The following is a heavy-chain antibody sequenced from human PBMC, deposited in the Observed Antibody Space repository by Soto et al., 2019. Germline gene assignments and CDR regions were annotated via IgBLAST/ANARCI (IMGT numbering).Heavy chain of an antibody. CDR3: ARVVVVPAAGIDY. D-gene: IGHD2-2*01. J-gene: IGHJ4*02. CDR2: ISSSSSYI. CDR1: GFTFSSYS. V-gene: IGHV3-21*01. Sequence: EVQLVESGRGLVKPGGYLRLSCAASGFTFSSYSMNWVRQAPGKGLEWVSSISSSSSYIYYADSVKGRFTISRDNAKNSLYLQMNSLRAEDTAVYYCARVVVVPAAGIDYWGQGTLVTVSS.